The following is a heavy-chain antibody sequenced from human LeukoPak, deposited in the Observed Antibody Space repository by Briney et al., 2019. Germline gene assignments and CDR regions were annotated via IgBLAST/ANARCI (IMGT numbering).Heavy chain of an antibody. J-gene: IGHJ4*02. V-gene: IGHV1-69*02. CDR3: ARQGSNY. CDR1: GYTFTGYY. CDR2: IIPILGIA. Sequence: SVKVSCKAPGYTFTGYYMHWVRQAPGQGLEWMGRIIPILGIANYAQKFQGRVTITADKSTSTAYMELSSLRSEDTAVYYCARQGSNYWGQGTLVTVSS.